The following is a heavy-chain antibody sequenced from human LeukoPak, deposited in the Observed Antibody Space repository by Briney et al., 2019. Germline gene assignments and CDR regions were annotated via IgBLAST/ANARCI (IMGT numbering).Heavy chain of an antibody. CDR2: ISYDGSNK. V-gene: IGHV3-30*04. J-gene: IGHJ4*02. CDR1: GFTFTSYA. Sequence: GGSLRLPCAASGFTFTSYAMHWVRQTPGKGLEWVAVISYDGSNKYYADSVKGRFTISRDNSRNTLYLQMNSLRAEDTAVYYCARDRHDSSDVDYWGQGTLVTVSS. D-gene: IGHD3-22*01. CDR3: ARDRHDSSDVDY.